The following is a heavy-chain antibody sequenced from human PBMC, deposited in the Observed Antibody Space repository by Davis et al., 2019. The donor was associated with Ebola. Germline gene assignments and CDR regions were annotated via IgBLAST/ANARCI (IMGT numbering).Heavy chain of an antibody. D-gene: IGHD6-6*01. CDR3: SRDQYSGSSAGGD. J-gene: IGHJ4*02. V-gene: IGHV3-21*01. Sequence: SVRGRFTMSRDNAKNSLYLQMDSLRAEDTAVYYCSRDQYSGSSAGGDWCQGTLVTVSS.